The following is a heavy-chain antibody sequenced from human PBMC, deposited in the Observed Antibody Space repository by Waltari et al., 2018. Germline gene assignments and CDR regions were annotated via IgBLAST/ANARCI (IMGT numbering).Heavy chain of an antibody. Sequence: QVQLQESGPGLVKPSQTLSLTCTVSGGSISSGSYYWSWIRQPAGKGMEWIGYLTTIGSTNHNPALKSRVTISVDTSKNQFSLKLSAVTAADTAVYYCARTAGYCSGGSCYDYWGQGTLVTVSS. D-gene: IGHD2-15*01. CDR3: ARTAGYCSGGSCYDY. CDR1: GGSISSGSYY. J-gene: IGHJ4*02. V-gene: IGHV4-61*09. CDR2: LTTIGST.